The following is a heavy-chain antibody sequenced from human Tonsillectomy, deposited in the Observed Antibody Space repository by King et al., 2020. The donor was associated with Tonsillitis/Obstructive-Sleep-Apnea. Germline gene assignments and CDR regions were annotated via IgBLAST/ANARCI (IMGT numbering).Heavy chain of an antibody. V-gene: IGHV3-30*18. Sequence: VQLVESGGGVVQPGRPLRLSCAASGFTFSSHGMHWVRQAPGKGLEWVAVISSDGSNKFYADSVKGRLTISRDNSKNTLYLEMNSLRAEDTAVYYCAKDSSSGPSGGELDDWGKGTLVTVSS. J-gene: IGHJ4*02. CDR1: GFTFSSHG. CDR3: AKDSSSGPSGGELDD. D-gene: IGHD6-19*01. CDR2: ISSDGSNK.